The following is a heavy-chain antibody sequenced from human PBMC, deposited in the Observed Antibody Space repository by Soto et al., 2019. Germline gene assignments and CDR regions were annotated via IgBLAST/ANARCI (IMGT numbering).Heavy chain of an antibody. J-gene: IGHJ6*02. CDR3: AKDGSVAGNADYYYGMDV. CDR1: GFTFSSYG. V-gene: IGHV3-30*18. D-gene: IGHD6-19*01. CDR2: ISYDGSNK. Sequence: QVQLVESGGGVVQPGRSLRLSCAASGFTFSSYGMHWVRQAPGKGLEWVAVISYDGSNKYYADSVKGRFTISRDNSKNPLYLQMHSLRAEDTAVYYCAKDGSVAGNADYYYGMDVWGQGTTVTVSS.